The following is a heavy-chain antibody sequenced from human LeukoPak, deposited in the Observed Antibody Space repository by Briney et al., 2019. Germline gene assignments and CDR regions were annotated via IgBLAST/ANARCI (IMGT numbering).Heavy chain of an antibody. J-gene: IGHJ4*02. D-gene: IGHD7-27*01. CDR2: IIPIIGTP. Sequence: SVTVSCKPSGGTFNTHALSWVRQAPGQGLEWMGGIIPIIGTPNYARMFQGRVTISTDDSANTVYMKLDSLTVDDTAVYYCAGLGTFDYWGLGSLVIVSS. CDR1: GGTFNTHA. CDR3: AGLGTFDY. V-gene: IGHV1-69*05.